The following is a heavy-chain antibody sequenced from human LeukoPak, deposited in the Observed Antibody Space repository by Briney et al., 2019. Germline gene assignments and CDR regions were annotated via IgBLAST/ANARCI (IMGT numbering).Heavy chain of an antibody. CDR3: AKDMPPRFGELPSPIDY. D-gene: IGHD3-10*01. V-gene: IGHV3-30*18. CDR1: GFTFSSYG. J-gene: IGHJ4*02. Sequence: GGSLRLSCAASGFTFSSYGMHWVRQAPGKGLEWVAVISYDGSNKYYADSVKGRFTISRDNSKNTLYLQINSLRAEDTAVYYCAKDMPPRFGELPSPIDYWGQGTLVTVSS. CDR2: ISYDGSNK.